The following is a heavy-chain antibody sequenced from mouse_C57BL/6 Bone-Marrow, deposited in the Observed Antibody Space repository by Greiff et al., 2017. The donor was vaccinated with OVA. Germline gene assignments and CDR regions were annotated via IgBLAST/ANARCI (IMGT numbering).Heavy chain of an antibody. CDR3: ARPDYDFDV. CDR2: INPSTGGT. Sequence: VQLQQSGPELVKPGASVKISCKASGYSFTGYYMNWVKQSPEKSLEWIGEINPSTGGTTYNQKFKANATLTVDKSSSTAYMQLKSLTSEDSAVYYCARPDYDFDVWGTGTTVTVSS. J-gene: IGHJ1*03. CDR1: GYSFTGYY. D-gene: IGHD1-1*01. V-gene: IGHV1-42*01.